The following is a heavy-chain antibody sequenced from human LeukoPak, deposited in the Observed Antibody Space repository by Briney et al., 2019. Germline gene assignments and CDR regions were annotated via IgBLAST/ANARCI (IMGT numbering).Heavy chain of an antibody. J-gene: IGHJ4*02. Sequence: PGGSLRLSCAASGFTFSSYAMHWVRQAPGKGLEWVSGISWNSGSIGYADSVKGRFTISRDNAKNSLYLQMNSLRAEEMALYYCAKDYYYDSSGPFDYWGQGTLVTVSS. V-gene: IGHV3-9*03. D-gene: IGHD3-22*01. CDR3: AKDYYYDSSGPFDY. CDR2: ISWNSGSI. CDR1: GFTFSSYA.